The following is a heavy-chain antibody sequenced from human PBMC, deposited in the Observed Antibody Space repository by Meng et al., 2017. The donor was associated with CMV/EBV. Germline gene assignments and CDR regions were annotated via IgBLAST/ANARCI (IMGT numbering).Heavy chain of an antibody. V-gene: IGHV3-21*01. CDR2: ISSSSSYI. CDR3: ARESVAAPPAGYGMDV. CDR1: GFTFSSYS. D-gene: IGHD6-6*01. J-gene: IGHJ6*02. Sequence: GESLKISCAASGFTFSSYSMNWVRQAPGKGLEWVSSISSSSSYIYYADSVKGRFTISRDNAKNSLYLQMNSLRAEDTAVYYCARESVAAPPAGYGMDVRGQGTTVTVSS.